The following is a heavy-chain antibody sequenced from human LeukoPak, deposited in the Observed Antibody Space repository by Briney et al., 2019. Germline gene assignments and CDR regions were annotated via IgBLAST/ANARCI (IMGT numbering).Heavy chain of an antibody. CDR3: ARLYYSASGYPDY. J-gene: IGHJ4*02. CDR2: IYPDDSDT. V-gene: IGHV5-51*01. D-gene: IGHD3-22*01. CDR1: GHSFTSYW. Sequence: GESLKISCKDSGHSFTSYWISWVRQEPGKGLEWMGIIYPDDSDTRYSPSFQGQVTISADKSINTAFLQWSSLKASDSAIYYCARLYYSASGYPDYWGQGTLVTVSS.